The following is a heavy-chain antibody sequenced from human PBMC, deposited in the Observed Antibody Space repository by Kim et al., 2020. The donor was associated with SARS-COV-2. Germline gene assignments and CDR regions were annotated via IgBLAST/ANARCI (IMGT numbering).Heavy chain of an antibody. Sequence: SETLSLTCTVSGGSISSSSYYWGWIRQPPGKGLEWIGSIYYSGSTYYNPSLKSRVTISVDTSKNQFSLKLSSVTAADTAVYYCARVPTGYYDILTGYKPDYFDYWGQGTLVTVSS. CDR3: ARVPTGYYDILTGYKPDYFDY. V-gene: IGHV4-39*07. CDR1: GGSISSSSYY. D-gene: IGHD3-9*01. CDR2: IYYSGST. J-gene: IGHJ4*02.